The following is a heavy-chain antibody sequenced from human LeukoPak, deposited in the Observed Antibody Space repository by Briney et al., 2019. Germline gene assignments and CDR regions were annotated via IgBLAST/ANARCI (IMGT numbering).Heavy chain of an antibody. J-gene: IGHJ3*02. Sequence: GGSLRLSCAASGFTFSNYWMSWVRQAPGKGLEWVANIKVDGGEKYYVDSVKGRFTISRDNAKNSLFLQMNSLRADDTAVYYCATARLGSESAFDIWGQGTMVTVSS. CDR2: IKVDGGEK. CDR3: ATARLGSESAFDI. CDR1: GFTFSNYW. V-gene: IGHV3-7*03. D-gene: IGHD7-27*01.